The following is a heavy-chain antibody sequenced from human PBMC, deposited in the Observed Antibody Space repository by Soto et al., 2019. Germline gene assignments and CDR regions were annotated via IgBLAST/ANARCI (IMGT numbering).Heavy chain of an antibody. V-gene: IGHV1-46*01. J-gene: IGHJ4*02. CDR1: GYTFTSYY. CDR3: ARARLTEYSSGCALWY. CDR2: INPSGGST. D-gene: IGHD6-25*01. Sequence: QVQLVQSGAEVKKPGASVKVSCKASGYTFTSYYMHWVRQAPGQGLEWMGIINPSGGSTSYAQKGEGRVTMSRDTSTRTVYPELSSRRHEDTAVYSWARARLTEYSSGCALWYWGQGTLVAVSS.